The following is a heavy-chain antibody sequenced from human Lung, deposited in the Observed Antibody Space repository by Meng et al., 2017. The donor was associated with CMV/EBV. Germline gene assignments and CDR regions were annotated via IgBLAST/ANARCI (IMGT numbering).Heavy chain of an antibody. Sequence: VQLQESGPGLVKPSGTLSLTVAVSGGSISSSNWWSWVRQPPGKGLEWIGEIYHSGSTNYNPSLKSRVTISVDKSKNQFSLKLSSVTAADTAVYYCASFPPPGKQWLVTDYWGQGTLVTVSS. D-gene: IGHD6-19*01. CDR1: GGSISSSNW. V-gene: IGHV4-4*02. J-gene: IGHJ4*02. CDR3: ASFPPPGKQWLVTDY. CDR2: IYHSGST.